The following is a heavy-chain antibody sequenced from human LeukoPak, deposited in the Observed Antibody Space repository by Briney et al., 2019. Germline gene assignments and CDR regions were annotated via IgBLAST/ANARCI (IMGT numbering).Heavy chain of an antibody. CDR1: GFTFSIYD. J-gene: IGHJ4*02. Sequence: GGSLRLSCAASGFTFSIYDMSWVRQAPGKGLEWVSAISGSGGLTYYADSVKGRFTISRDNSKNTLYLQMNSLRAEDTAVYYCAKDLIVGATGIDYWGQGTLVTVSS. CDR2: ISGSGGLT. CDR3: AKDLIVGATGIDY. V-gene: IGHV3-23*01. D-gene: IGHD1-26*01.